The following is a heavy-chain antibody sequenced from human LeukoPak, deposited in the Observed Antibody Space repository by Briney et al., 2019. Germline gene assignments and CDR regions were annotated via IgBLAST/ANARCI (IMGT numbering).Heavy chain of an antibody. J-gene: IGHJ1*01. Sequence: GGSLRLSCAASGFTSNTYTMNWVRQAPGKGLEWVSSISSGSTYIYYADSVKGRFTISRDNAKNSLYLQMNSLRAEDTAVYYCARYIAVAGAYFQHWGQGTLVTVSS. CDR1: GFTSNTYT. V-gene: IGHV3-21*04. CDR3: ARYIAVAGAYFQH. CDR2: ISSGSTYI. D-gene: IGHD6-19*01.